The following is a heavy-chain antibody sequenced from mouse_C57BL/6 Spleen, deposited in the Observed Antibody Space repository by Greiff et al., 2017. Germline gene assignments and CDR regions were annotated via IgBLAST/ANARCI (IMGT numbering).Heavy chain of an antibody. J-gene: IGHJ2*01. D-gene: IGHD1-1*01. CDR2: IDPETGGT. CDR1: GYTFTDYE. V-gene: IGHV1-15*01. CDR3: TSSTAVVARSTDFDY. Sequence: QVQLQQSGAELVRPGASVTLSCKASGYTFTDYEMHWVKQTPVHGLGWIGAIDPETGGTAYNQKFKGKAILTADKSSSTAYMELRSLTSEDSAVYYCTSSTAVVARSTDFDYWGQGTTLTVSS.